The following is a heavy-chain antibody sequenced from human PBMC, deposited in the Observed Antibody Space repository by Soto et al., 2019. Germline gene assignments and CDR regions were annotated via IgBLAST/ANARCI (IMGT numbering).Heavy chain of an antibody. D-gene: IGHD1-1*01. CDR2: IYPSDSDT. V-gene: IGHV5-51*01. J-gene: IGHJ4*02. Sequence: ESLKISCKTSGYFFTNHWIGWVRQMPGKGLEWMGIIYPSDSDTRYSPSFEGQVTISADKSIRTAYLQWSSLKASDTAMYYCARHQGEMSTTIFDYWGQGTLVTVSS. CDR3: ARHQGEMSTTIFDY. CDR1: GYFFTNHW.